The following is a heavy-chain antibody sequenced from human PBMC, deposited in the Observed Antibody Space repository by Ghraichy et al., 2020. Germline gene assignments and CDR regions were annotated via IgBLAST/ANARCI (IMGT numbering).Heavy chain of an antibody. CDR1: GFTFSSYS. D-gene: IGHD6-19*01. J-gene: IGHJ4*02. Sequence: GGSLRLSCAASGFTFSSYSLNWVRQAPGKGLEWVSYISTSSHTTYYADSVMGRFTISRDNAKNSLYLQMNSLRADDTAVYYCARIDTYVTGWPFDYWGRGILVTVSS. CDR3: ARIDTYVTGWPFDY. V-gene: IGHV3-48*04. CDR2: ISTSSHTT.